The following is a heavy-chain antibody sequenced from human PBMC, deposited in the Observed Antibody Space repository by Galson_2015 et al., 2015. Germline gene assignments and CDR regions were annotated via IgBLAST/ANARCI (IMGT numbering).Heavy chain of an antibody. D-gene: IGHD2-15*01. V-gene: IGHV2-70*01. Sequence: PALVKPTQTLTLTCTFSGFSLSTSGMCVSWIRQPPGKALEWLALIDWDDDKYYSTSLKTRLTISKDTSKNQVVLTMTNMDPVDTATYYGARIELLGYGSGGSGPTWGFDPWGQGTLVTVSS. J-gene: IGHJ5*02. CDR2: IDWDDDK. CDR1: GFSLSTSGMC. CDR3: ARIELLGYGSGGSGPTWGFDP.